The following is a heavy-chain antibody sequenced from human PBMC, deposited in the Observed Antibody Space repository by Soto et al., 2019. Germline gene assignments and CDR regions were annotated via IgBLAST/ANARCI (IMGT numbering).Heavy chain of an antibody. V-gene: IGHV1-69*13. CDR1: GGTFSSYA. CDR3: ARGGDSSVEFDY. CDR2: IIPIFGTA. D-gene: IGHD3-22*01. Sequence: ASVKVSCKASGGTFSSYAISWVRQAPGQGLEWMGGIIPIFGTANYAQKFQGRVTITADESTSTAYMELSSLGSEDTAVYYCARGGDSSVEFDYWGQGTLVTVSS. J-gene: IGHJ4*02.